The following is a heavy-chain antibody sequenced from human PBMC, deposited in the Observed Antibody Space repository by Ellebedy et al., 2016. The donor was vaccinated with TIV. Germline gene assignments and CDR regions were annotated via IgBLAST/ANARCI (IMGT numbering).Heavy chain of an antibody. V-gene: IGHV4-59*12. Sequence: GSLRLXXTVSGGSISSDYWSWIRQPPGKGLECMGYVYYSGSTNYNPSLKSRVAISVDTSKNQFSLKLSSVTAADTAVYYCAGDYGGMDVWGQGTTVTVSS. CDR1: GGSISSDY. CDR2: VYYSGST. CDR3: AGDYGGMDV. J-gene: IGHJ6*02. D-gene: IGHD3-10*01.